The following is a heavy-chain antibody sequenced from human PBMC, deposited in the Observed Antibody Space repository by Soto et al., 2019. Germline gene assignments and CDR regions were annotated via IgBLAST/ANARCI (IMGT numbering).Heavy chain of an antibody. V-gene: IGHV4-59*11. CDR2: IYYNGNT. Sequence: QVQLQESGPGLVKPSETLSLTCTVSGGSISNHYWSWIRQPTGKGLEWIGYIYYNGNTNYNPSLKSRLTMSVDTSKNQFSLKLSSVTAADTAVYYCARSNWYSEYWGQGTLVTVSS. CDR1: GGSISNHY. CDR3: ARSNWYSEY. D-gene: IGHD7-27*01. J-gene: IGHJ4*02.